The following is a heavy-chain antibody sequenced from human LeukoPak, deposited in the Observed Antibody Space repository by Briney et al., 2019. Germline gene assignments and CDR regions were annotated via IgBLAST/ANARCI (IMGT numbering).Heavy chain of an antibody. D-gene: IGHD3-22*01. J-gene: IGHJ4*02. CDR2: ISAYNGNT. V-gene: IGHV1-18*01. CDR1: GYTFTGYG. CDR3: ARGSPPRRNYDSRGYYSYYFDY. Sequence: ASVKVSCKASGYTFTGYGISWVRQAPGQGLECMGWISAYNGNTHYAQKLQGRVTMTTDTSTSTVYMELRSLRSDDTAVYYCARGSPPRRNYDSRGYYSYYFDYWGQGTLVTVSS.